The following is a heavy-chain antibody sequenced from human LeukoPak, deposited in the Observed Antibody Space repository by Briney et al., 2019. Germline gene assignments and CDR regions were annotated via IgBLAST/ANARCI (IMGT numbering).Heavy chain of an antibody. D-gene: IGHD1-26*01. CDR1: VGSISSYY. CDR3: ARATRRYGDYYYYGMDV. CDR2: IYYSWST. J-gene: IGHJ6*02. Sequence: KPSDTLSLTCTFSVGSISSYYWSWIRQPPGKGREWMGYIYYSWSTNYSPSLKSRVNISVDPSKNQFSLKLSSVTAADTAVYYCARATRRYGDYYYYGMDVWGQGTTVTVSS. V-gene: IGHV4-59*07.